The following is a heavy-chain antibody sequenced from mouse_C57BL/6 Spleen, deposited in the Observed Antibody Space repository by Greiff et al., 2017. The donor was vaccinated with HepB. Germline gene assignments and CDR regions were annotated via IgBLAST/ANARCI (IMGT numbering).Heavy chain of an antibody. CDR2: IIPGSGGT. CDR3: ARYDYAWYYEG. Sequence: VQLQQSGAELVRPGTSVTVSCTASGYAFTNYLLEWVKQRPGQGLEWIDVIIPGSGGTNYNEKFKGNTTLTTDKSSSPAYMQLSSLTSEDSAVYFCARYDYAWYYEGWGTGTTVTVAS. V-gene: IGHV1-54*01. D-gene: IGHD2-4*01. J-gene: IGHJ1*03. CDR1: GYAFTNYL.